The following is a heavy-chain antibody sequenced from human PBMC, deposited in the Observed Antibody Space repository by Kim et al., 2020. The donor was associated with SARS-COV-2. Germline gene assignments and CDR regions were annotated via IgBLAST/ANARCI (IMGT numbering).Heavy chain of an antibody. V-gene: IGHV1-69*04. CDR1: GGTFSSYA. D-gene: IGHD3-22*01. Sequence: SVKVSCKASGGTFSSYAISWVRQAPGQGLEWMGRIIPILGIANYAQKFQGRVTITADKSTSTAYMELSSLRSEDTAVYYCARGDYYDSSGYRLNYGMDVWGQGTTVTVSS. CDR3: ARGDYYDSSGYRLNYGMDV. J-gene: IGHJ6*02. CDR2: IIPILGIA.